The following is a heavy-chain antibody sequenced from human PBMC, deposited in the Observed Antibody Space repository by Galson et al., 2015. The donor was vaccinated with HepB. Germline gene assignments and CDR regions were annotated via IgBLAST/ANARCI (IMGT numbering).Heavy chain of an antibody. J-gene: IGHJ6*02. CDR1: GFTVSSNY. CDR3: ARDLVGLGMGV. Sequence: SLRLSCAASGFTVSSNYMSWVRQAPGKGLECVSLIYSGGSTYYAGSVKGRFTISRDNSKNTLYLQMNSLRAEDTAVYYCARDLVGLGMGVWGQGTTVTVSS. CDR2: IYSGGST. V-gene: IGHV3-53*01. D-gene: IGHD1-26*01.